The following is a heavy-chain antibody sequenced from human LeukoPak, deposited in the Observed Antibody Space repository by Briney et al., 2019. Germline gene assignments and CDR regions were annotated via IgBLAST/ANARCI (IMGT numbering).Heavy chain of an antibody. V-gene: IGHV4-34*01. CDR1: GGSFSGYY. Sequence: PSEALSLTCAVYGGSFSGYYWSWIRQPPGKGLEWIGEINHSGSTNYNPSLKSRVTISVDTSKNQFSLKLSSVTAADTAVYYCARVTAMASAENYYYGMDVWGQGTTVTVSS. D-gene: IGHD5-18*01. CDR2: INHSGST. CDR3: ARVTAMASAENYYYGMDV. J-gene: IGHJ6*02.